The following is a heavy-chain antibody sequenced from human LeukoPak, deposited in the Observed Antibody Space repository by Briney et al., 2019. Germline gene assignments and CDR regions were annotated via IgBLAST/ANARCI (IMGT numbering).Heavy chain of an antibody. CDR3: VRKNQDFNAAFDI. J-gene: IGHJ3*02. V-gene: IGHV3-53*01. CDR1: GFTVSNNY. Sequence: GGSLRLSCAASGFTVSNNYMSWVRQAPGKGLEWVSITYSDGNTNYAVSVKGRFTISRDTPQDTLSLQMNSLRAEDTAVYYCVRKNQDFNAAFDIWGQGTVVTVSS. D-gene: IGHD1-14*01. CDR2: TYSDGNT.